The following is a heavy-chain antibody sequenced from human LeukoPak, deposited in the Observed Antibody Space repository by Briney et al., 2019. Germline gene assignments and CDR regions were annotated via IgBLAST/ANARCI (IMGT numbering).Heavy chain of an antibody. D-gene: IGHD2-2*03. CDR2: INHSGST. J-gene: IGHJ6*03. Sequence: SETLSLTCAVYGGSFSGYQWTWIRQPPGKGLEWIGEINHSGSTNYNPSLKSRVTISVDTSKNQFSLKLSSVTAADTAVYYCARWIPGSYMDVWGKGTTVTVSS. V-gene: IGHV4-34*01. CDR3: ARWIPGSYMDV. CDR1: GGSFSGYQ.